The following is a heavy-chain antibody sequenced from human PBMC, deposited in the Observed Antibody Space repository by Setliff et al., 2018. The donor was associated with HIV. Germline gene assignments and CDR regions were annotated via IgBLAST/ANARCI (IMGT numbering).Heavy chain of an antibody. Sequence: SETLSLTCAVYGGSVSSGFFWGWVRQPPGKGLEWIGSIYQSGTTYYNPALKSRVTISLDTSNNQFSLKLTSVTAADTAMYYCASFFVTTVTNQDYWGQGTPVTVSS. CDR3: ASFFVTTVTNQDY. CDR2: IYQSGTT. V-gene: IGHV4-38-2*01. CDR1: GGSVSSGFF. J-gene: IGHJ4*02. D-gene: IGHD4-17*01.